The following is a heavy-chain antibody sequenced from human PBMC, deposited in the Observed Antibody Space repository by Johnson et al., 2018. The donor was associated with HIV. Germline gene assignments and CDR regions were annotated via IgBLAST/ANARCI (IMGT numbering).Heavy chain of an antibody. CDR1: GFPVRSPY. Sequence: VQLVESGGGLIQPGGSLRLSCAASGFPVRSPYMSWVRQAPGKGLEWVSGISGNGFSTYYADSVRGRFTISRDNAQNTLYLQMNSLRAEDTALYYCARLAAYDAFDIWGPGTMVTVSS. CDR3: ARLAAYDAFDI. CDR2: SGNGFST. V-gene: IGHV3-53*02. J-gene: IGHJ3*02. D-gene: IGHD6-25*01.